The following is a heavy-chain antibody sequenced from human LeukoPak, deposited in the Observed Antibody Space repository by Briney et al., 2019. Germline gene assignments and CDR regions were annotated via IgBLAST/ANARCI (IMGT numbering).Heavy chain of an antibody. Sequence: ASVKVSCKASGGTFSSYAISWVRQAPGQGLEWMGGIIPIFGTANYAQKFQGRVTITADESTSTAYMELSSLRSEDTAVYYCARQNYYDSSGYYYAPNLFDYWGQGTLVTVSS. CDR3: ARQNYYDSSGYYYAPNLFDY. J-gene: IGHJ4*02. D-gene: IGHD3-22*01. V-gene: IGHV1-69*01. CDR1: GGTFSSYA. CDR2: IIPIFGTA.